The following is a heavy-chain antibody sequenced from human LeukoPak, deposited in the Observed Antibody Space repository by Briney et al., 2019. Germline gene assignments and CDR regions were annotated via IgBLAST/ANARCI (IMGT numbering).Heavy chain of an antibody. Sequence: GGSLRLSCAASGFTISNYDMHWVRQKPGKGLEWASTIHTAGDTYYPDSVKGRFAISRENAKNSLSLQMNGLRAGDTAVYYCARGDYYYSGMDVWGQGTTVTVSS. D-gene: IGHD2-21*01. J-gene: IGHJ6*02. CDR2: IHTAGDT. CDR1: GFTISNYD. CDR3: ARGDYYYSGMDV. V-gene: IGHV3-13*01.